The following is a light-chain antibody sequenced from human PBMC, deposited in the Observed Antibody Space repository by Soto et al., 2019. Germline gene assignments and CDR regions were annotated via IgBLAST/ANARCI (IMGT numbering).Light chain of an antibody. CDR2: DAS. CDR1: QSVGSY. Sequence: EIVLTQSPATLSLSPGERATLSCRASQSVGSYLAWYQQKPGRAPRLLIYDASNRATGIPARFSGGGSGTDFALTSSRLEPEDFAVYYCQQRSNWPWTFGQGTKVEIK. J-gene: IGKJ1*01. V-gene: IGKV3-11*01. CDR3: QQRSNWPWT.